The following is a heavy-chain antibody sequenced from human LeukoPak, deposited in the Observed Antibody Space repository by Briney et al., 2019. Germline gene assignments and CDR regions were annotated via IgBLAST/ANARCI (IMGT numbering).Heavy chain of an antibody. CDR1: GYTFTGHY. D-gene: IGHD4-17*01. CDR2: INPNSGGT. CDR3: AREDTGYNWFDP. Sequence: ASVKVSCKASGYTFTGHYMHWVRQAPGQGLEWMGWINPNSGGTNYAQKFQGRVTMTRDTSISTAYMELSRLRSDDTAVYYCAREDTGYNWFDPWGQGTLVTVSS. V-gene: IGHV1-2*02. J-gene: IGHJ5*02.